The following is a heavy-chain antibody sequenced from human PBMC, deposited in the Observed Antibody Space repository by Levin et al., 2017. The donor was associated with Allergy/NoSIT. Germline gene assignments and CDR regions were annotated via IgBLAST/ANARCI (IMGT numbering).Heavy chain of an antibody. CDR2: IRPSSERT. CDR1: GFTFANHA. D-gene: IGHD6-19*01. J-gene: IGHJ4*02. Sequence: GGSLRLSCAASGFTFANHAMTWGRHAPGKGLEWVSTIRPSSERTYFADSVKGRFTVSRDDSMNMMYLQMNSLRADDAAVYYCAREQGARGWYTVDFWGQGALVTVSS. V-gene: IGHV3-23*01. CDR3: AREQGARGWYTVDF.